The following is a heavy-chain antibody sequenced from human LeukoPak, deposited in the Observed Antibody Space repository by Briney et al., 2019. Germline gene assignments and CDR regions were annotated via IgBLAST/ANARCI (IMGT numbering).Heavy chain of an antibody. D-gene: IGHD5-18*01. CDR2: ISWDGGST. CDR3: ARGYSYGYISKRADMDV. Sequence: GGSLRLSCAASGFTFDDYTMHWVRQAPGKGLEWVSLISWDGGSTYYADSVKGRFTISRDNSKNSLYLQMNSLRTEDTALYYCARGYSYGYISKRADMDVWGKGTTVTISS. J-gene: IGHJ6*03. CDR1: GFTFDDYT. V-gene: IGHV3-43*01.